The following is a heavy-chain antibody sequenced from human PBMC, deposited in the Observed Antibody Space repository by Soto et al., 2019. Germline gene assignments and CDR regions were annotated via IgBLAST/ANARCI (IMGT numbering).Heavy chain of an antibody. J-gene: IGHJ4*02. CDR3: ARGGNPNYY. V-gene: IGHV3-53*04. D-gene: IGHD4-4*01. CDR1: GFTVSRNY. CDR2: NYSGGST. Sequence: EVQLEESGGGLVQPGGSLRLSCVVSGFTVSRNYMSWVRQAPGKGLEWVSVNYSGGSTYYADSVKGRFTISRHNSKNTLYLQMNSLRGEDTAVYYCARGGNPNYYWGQGTLVTVSS.